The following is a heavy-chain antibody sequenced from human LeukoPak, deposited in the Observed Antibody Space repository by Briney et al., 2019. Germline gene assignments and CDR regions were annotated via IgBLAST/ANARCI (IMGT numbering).Heavy chain of an antibody. D-gene: IGHD1-26*01. CDR1: GGSISSGDYY. CDR3: ARWSIVGAYDLFDY. V-gene: IGHV4-30-4*08. Sequence: PSETLSLTCTVSGGSISSGDYYWSWIRQPPGKGLEWIGYIYYSGSTYYNPSLKSRVTISVDTSKNQFSLKLSSVTAADTAVYYCARWSIVGAYDLFDYWGQGTLVTVSS. J-gene: IGHJ4*02. CDR2: IYYSGST.